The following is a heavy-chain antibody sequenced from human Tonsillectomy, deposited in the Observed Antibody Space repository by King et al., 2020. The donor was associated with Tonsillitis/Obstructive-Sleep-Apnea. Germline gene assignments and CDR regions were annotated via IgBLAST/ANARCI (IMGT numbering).Heavy chain of an antibody. CDR3: AREPENYYGMDV. J-gene: IGHJ6*02. CDR1: GFTFSLCE. V-gene: IGHV3-48*03. CDR2: ISSSENTK. Sequence: VQLVESGGGLVQPGGSLRLSCAASGFTFSLCEMNWVRQAPGKGLEWISSISSSENTKYYADSVKGRFTISRDNAKNSLYLQMNSLRVEDTAVYYCAREPENYYGMDVWGQGTTVTVSS.